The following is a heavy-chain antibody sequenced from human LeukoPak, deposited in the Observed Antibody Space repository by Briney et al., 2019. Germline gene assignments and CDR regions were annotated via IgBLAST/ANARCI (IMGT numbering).Heavy chain of an antibody. Sequence: GGSLRLSCVASAFTFNNYWMHWVRQAPGKGLVWVSRIKGDGSSTNYADSVRGRFTISRDNAKNTVYLQMNSLRTEDTAVYYCAKMDIVVVPAAIGNYWGQGTLVTVSS. CDR2: IKGDGSST. D-gene: IGHD2-2*02. CDR3: AKMDIVVVPAAIGNY. CDR1: AFTFNNYW. J-gene: IGHJ4*02. V-gene: IGHV3-74*01.